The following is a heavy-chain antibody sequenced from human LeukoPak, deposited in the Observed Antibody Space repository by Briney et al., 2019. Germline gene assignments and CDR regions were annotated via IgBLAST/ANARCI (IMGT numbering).Heavy chain of an antibody. CDR1: GYTLTELS. CDR3: ATDYYGSGSPHSLRY. J-gene: IGHJ1*01. Sequence: ASVTVSCKVSGYTLTELSMHWVRQAPGKGLEWMGDFDPEDGETIYAQKFQGRVTMTEDTSTDTAYMELSSLRSEDTAVYYCATDYYGSGSPHSLRYWGQGTLVTVTS. D-gene: IGHD3-10*01. V-gene: IGHV1-24*01. CDR2: FDPEDGET.